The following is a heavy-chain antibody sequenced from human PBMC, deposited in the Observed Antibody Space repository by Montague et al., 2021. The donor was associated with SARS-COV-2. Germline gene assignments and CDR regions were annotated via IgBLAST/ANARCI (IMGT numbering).Heavy chain of an antibody. D-gene: IGHD4-11*01. Sequence: PALVKPTQTLTLTCTFSGFSLTTSGVGVRWIRQSPGKALEWLALINWHDDKYYSTSLKARLTITKDTSKNQVVLTMTNMDPLDTATYYCARTLHSDSSAHFDYWGHGILVTVSS. J-gene: IGHJ4*01. CDR1: GFSLTTSGVG. CDR3: ARTLHSDSSAHFDY. CDR2: INWHDDK. V-gene: IGHV2-70*01.